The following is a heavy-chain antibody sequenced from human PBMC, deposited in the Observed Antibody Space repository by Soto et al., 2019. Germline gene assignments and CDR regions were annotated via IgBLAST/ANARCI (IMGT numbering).Heavy chain of an antibody. J-gene: IGHJ5*02. CDR1: GGSISSGGYS. Sequence: PSETLSLTCAVSGGSISSGGYSWSWIRQPPGKGLEWIGYIYHSGSTYYNPSLKSRVTISVDASKNQFSLELSSVTAADTAVYYCARGEWLGERRFDPWGQGTLVTVSS. D-gene: IGHD3-16*01. CDR2: IYHSGST. CDR3: ARGEWLGERRFDP. V-gene: IGHV4-30-2*05.